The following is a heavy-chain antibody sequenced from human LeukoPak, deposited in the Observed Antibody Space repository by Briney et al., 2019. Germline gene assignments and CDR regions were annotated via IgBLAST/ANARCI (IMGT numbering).Heavy chain of an antibody. CDR1: GGSFSGYY. Sequence: NPSETLSLTCAVYGGSFSGYYWSWIRQPPGKGLEWIGEINHSGSTNYNPSLKRRVTISVDTSKNQFSLKLSSVTAADTAVYYCARVGNIVVVPAAGEWYNWFDPWGQGTLVTVSS. D-gene: IGHD2-2*01. V-gene: IGHV4-34*01. CDR3: ARVGNIVVVPAAGEWYNWFDP. CDR2: INHSGST. J-gene: IGHJ5*02.